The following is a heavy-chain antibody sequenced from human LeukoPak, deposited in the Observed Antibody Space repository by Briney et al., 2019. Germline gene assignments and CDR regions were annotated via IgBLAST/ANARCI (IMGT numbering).Heavy chain of an antibody. V-gene: IGHV4-38-2*02. J-gene: IGHJ6*03. CDR2: IYHSGST. D-gene: IGHD3-22*01. Sequence: SETLSLTCTVSGYSISSGYYWGWIRQPPGKGLEWIGSIYHSGSTYYNPSPKSRVNISVDTAKNQFSLKLSSVTAADTAVYYCARAAAGDYASSGYYYGGYYYYYMDVWGKGTTVTVSS. CDR1: GYSISSGYY. CDR3: ARAAAGDYASSGYYYGGYYYYYMDV.